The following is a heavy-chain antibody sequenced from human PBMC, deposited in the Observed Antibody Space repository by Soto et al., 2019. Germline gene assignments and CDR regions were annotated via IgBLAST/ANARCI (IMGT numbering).Heavy chain of an antibody. D-gene: IGHD5-18*01. J-gene: IGHJ4*02. CDR3: AREVVPRVYSYGFIDY. CDR2: IYYSGST. V-gene: IGHV4-59*01. CDR1: GGSISRYY. Sequence: PSETLSLTCTVSGGSISRYYGSWIRQPPGKGLEWIGYIYYSGSTNYNPSLKSRVTISVDTSKNQFSLKLSSVTAADTAVYYCAREVVPRVYSYGFIDYWGQGTLVTVSS.